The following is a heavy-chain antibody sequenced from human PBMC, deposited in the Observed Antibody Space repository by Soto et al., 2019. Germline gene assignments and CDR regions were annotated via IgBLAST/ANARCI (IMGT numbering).Heavy chain of an antibody. J-gene: IGHJ4*02. CDR2: IYHSGST. V-gene: IGHV4-30-2*01. D-gene: IGHD1-1*01. CDR3: ASEGQQGTRSFGY. Sequence: ASETLSLTCAVSGGSISSGGYSWSWIRQPPGKGLEWIGYIYHSGSTYYNPSLKSRVTISVDRSKNQFSLKLSSVTAADTAVYYCASEGQQGTRSFGYWGQGTLVTVSS. CDR1: GGSISSGGYS.